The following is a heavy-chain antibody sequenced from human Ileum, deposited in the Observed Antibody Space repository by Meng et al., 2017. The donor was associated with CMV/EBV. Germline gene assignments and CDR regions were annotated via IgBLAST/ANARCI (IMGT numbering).Heavy chain of an antibody. J-gene: IGHJ5*02. CDR3: ASLPREYCSSVTCPNWFDP. CDR2: ISGSGGST. Sequence: EVQLLESXXGLVWHGGSLKLSCEACGLIVSSSYGMSWIRQAPGKGLEWVSAISGSGGSTYYADSVKGRFTISRDNSKSILYLQMNGLRADDTAVYYCASLPREYCSSVTCPNWFDPWGQGTLVTVSS. D-gene: IGHD2-2*01. V-gene: IGHV3-23*01. CDR1: GLIVSSSYG.